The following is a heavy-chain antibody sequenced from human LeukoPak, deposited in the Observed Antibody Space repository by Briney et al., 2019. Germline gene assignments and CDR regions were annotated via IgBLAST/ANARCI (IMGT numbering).Heavy chain of an antibody. CDR2: IDHRGST. CDR3: TRDDSTYQHYMDV. J-gene: IGHJ6*03. Sequence: SETLSLTCAVYGESFSNAYWSWVRQPPGKGLEWIGEIDHRGSTNYNPSLKSRVTISIDTSKNQFSLRLTSVTAADTAVYYCTRDDSTYQHYMDVWGKGTAVTVSS. V-gene: IGHV4-34*01. CDR1: GESFSNAY. D-gene: IGHD2-2*01.